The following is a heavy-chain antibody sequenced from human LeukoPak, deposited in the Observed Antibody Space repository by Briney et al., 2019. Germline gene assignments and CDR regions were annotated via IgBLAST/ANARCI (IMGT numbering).Heavy chain of an antibody. D-gene: IGHD6-6*01. Sequence: PSETLSLTCTVSGGSISSGGYYWSWIRQHPGKGLEWIGYIYYSGSTCYNPSLKSRVTISVDTSKNQFSLKLSSVTAADTAVYYCARGRYSSSVYFDYWGQGTLVTVSS. CDR2: IYYSGST. CDR3: ARGRYSSSVYFDY. CDR1: GGSISSGGYY. J-gene: IGHJ4*02. V-gene: IGHV4-31*03.